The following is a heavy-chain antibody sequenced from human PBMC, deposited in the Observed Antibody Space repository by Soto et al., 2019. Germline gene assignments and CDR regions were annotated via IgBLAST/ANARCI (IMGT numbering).Heavy chain of an antibody. CDR1: GFTFSSYS. J-gene: IGHJ4*02. V-gene: IGHV3-48*01. Sequence: EVQLVESGGGLVQPGGSLRLSCAASGFTFSSYSMNWVRQAPGKGLEWVSYISSSSSTIYYADSVKGRFTISRDNTKNPMYLKMNSLRAEDTAVYYCARGPQGGYYDFWSCYLAPSCLDYWGQGTLVTVSS. D-gene: IGHD3-3*01. CDR2: ISSSSSTI. CDR3: ARGPQGGYYDFWSCYLAPSCLDY.